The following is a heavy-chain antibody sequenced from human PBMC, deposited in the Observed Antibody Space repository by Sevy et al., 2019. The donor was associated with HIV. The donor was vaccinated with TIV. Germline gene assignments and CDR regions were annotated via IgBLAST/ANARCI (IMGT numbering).Heavy chain of an antibody. CDR2: IDTSSAYI. J-gene: IGHJ4*02. Sequence: GGSLRLSCAASGFSFSGYSFNWVRQAPGKGLEWVSSIDTSSAYIYYADSVKGRFTISRDNAKNSLYLQMNSLRAEDTAVYYCARDTQSITISYYFDYWGQGTLVTVSS. V-gene: IGHV3-21*01. CDR3: ARDTQSITISYYFDY. CDR1: GFSFSGYS. D-gene: IGHD3-3*01.